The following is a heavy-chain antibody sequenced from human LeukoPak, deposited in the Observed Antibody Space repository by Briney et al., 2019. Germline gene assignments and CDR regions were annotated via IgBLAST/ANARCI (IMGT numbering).Heavy chain of an antibody. CDR3: ARTYDYSNPFDY. CDR1: GYTFTGYY. V-gene: IGHV1-2*02. D-gene: IGHD4-11*01. CDR2: INPNSGGT. Sequence: ASVKVSCKASGYTFTGYYMHWVRQAPGQGLEWMGWINPNSGGTNYAQKFQGRVTRTRDTSISTAYMELSRLRSDDTAVYYCARTYDYSNPFDYWVQGTLVTVSS. J-gene: IGHJ4*02.